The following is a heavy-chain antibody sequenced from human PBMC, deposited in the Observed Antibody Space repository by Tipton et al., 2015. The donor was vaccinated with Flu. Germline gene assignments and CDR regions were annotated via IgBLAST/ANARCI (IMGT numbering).Heavy chain of an antibody. J-gene: IGHJ4*02. D-gene: IGHD2-2*01. CDR1: GFPFSSDW. CDR2: IKEDGSDK. CDR3: ARYGGSTSCMDY. V-gene: IGHV3-7*01. Sequence: SLRLSCAASGFPFSSDWMTWVRKAPGKGLEWVANIKEDGSDKKYLDSVKGRFSVSRDNAKNSQYLQMNSLRVEDTPVYYCARYGGSTSCMDYWGQGTLVTVSS.